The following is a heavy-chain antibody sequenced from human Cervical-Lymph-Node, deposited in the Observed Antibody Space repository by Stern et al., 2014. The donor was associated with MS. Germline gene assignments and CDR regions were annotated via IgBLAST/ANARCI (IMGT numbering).Heavy chain of an antibody. V-gene: IGHV7-4-1*02. J-gene: IGHJ4*02. D-gene: IGHD4-17*01. CDR3: ARDPHDYGDRFDY. CDR2: INTNTGNP. Sequence: QVQLVQSGSELKKPGASVKVSCKASGYSFTHFALNWVRHAPGQGIQWMGWINTNTGNPSYAQAFTGRFVFSLDTSVSTAYLQISSLKAEDTAVYYCARDPHDYGDRFDYWGQGTLVTVSS. CDR1: GYSFTHFA.